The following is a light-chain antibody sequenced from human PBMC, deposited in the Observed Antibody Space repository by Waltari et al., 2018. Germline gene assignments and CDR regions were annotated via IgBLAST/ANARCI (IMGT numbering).Light chain of an antibody. CDR1: QSSNSY. Sequence: DIQMTQSPSSLSASVGERGTITCRASQSSNSYLNWYQQKPGKAPKLLIYAASSLQSGVPSMFSGSGSATDFTLTISCLQPEDFATYYCQQSYSTPHTFGQGTKLEIK. CDR3: QQSYSTPHT. J-gene: IGKJ2*01. CDR2: AAS. V-gene: IGKV1-39*01.